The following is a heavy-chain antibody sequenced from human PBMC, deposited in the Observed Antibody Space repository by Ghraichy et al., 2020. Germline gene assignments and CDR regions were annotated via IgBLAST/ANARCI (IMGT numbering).Heavy chain of an antibody. CDR2: IRGSNGDT. CDR1: GYTFINYG. J-gene: IGHJ5*02. CDR3: ARDWQWLDKVNCFDP. D-gene: IGHD6-19*01. Sequence: ASVKVSCKTSGYTFINYGISWVRQAPGQGLEWMGWIRGSNGDTYYAQKFQDRVSMTTDTSTSTVYMELRSLRSDDTAVYYCARDWQWLDKVNCFDPWGQGTLVTVSP. V-gene: IGHV1-18*04.